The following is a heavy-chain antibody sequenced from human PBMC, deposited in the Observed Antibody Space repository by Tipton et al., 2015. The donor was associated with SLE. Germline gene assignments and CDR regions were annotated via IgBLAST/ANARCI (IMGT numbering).Heavy chain of an antibody. D-gene: IGHD6-19*01. CDR1: GFTFDDYA. CDR2: ISWNSGSI. CDR3: AKDIGSSGWYENAFDI. Sequence: SLRLSCAASGFTFDDYAMHWVRQAPGKGLEWVSGISWNSGSIGYADSVKGRFTISRDNAKNSLYLQMNSLRAEDTALYYCAKDIGSSGWYENAFDIWGQGTMVTVSS. V-gene: IGHV3-9*01. J-gene: IGHJ3*02.